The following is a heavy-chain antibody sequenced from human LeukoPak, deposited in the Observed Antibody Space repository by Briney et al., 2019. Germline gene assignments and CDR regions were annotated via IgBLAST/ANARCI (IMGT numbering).Heavy chain of an antibody. D-gene: IGHD3-22*01. CDR1: GYTFTSYD. V-gene: IGHV1-8*01. CDR2: MNSNSGNT. CDR3: ATDYYDSRGFDY. J-gene: IGHJ4*02. Sequence: ASVKVSCKASGYTFTSYDINWVRQATGQGLEWMGWMNSNSGNTGYAQKFQGRVTMTRNTSISTAYMELSSLRSEDTAVYYCATDYYDSRGFDYWGQGTLVTVSS.